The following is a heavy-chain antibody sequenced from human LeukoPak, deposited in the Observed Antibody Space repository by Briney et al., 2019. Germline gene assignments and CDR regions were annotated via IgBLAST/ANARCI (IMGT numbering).Heavy chain of an antibody. CDR3: ARARIGQYGDYLYYFDY. D-gene: IGHD4-17*01. V-gene: IGHV4-30-4*01. Sequence: SQTLSLTCTVSGGSISSGDYYWSWIRLPPGQGLEWIGYVYYSGSTYYNPSLKSRVTISVDTSKNQFSLKLSSVTAADTAVYYCARARIGQYGDYLYYFDYWGQGTLVTVSS. CDR2: VYYSGST. J-gene: IGHJ4*02. CDR1: GGSISSGDYY.